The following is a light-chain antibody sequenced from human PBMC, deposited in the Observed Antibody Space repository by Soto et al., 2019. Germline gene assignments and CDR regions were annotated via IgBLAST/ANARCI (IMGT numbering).Light chain of an antibody. Sequence: AIQLTQSPSSLSASVGDRVTITCRASQAIRNALGWYQQKPGKAPNLLIYAASILQSGVPSRFSGSGSGTDFTLTISSLQPEDFATYYCLLDFNYFWAFDQGTKVEIK. CDR2: AAS. V-gene: IGKV1-6*01. CDR1: QAIRNA. J-gene: IGKJ1*01. CDR3: LLDFNYFWA.